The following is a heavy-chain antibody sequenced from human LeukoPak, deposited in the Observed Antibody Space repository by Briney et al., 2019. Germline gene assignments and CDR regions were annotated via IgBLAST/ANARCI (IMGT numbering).Heavy chain of an antibody. CDR3: AVLGGVTVAGTARDFDY. J-gene: IGHJ4*02. V-gene: IGHV3-74*01. Sequence: GGSLRLSCAASGFTFSIYWMHWVRQAPGKGLVWVSRISSEGSSTTYADSVKGRFTISRDNSKNTLYLQMNSLRAEDTAVYYCAVLGGVTVAGTARDFDYWGQGTLVTVSS. CDR1: GFTFSIYW. D-gene: IGHD6-19*01. CDR2: ISSEGSST.